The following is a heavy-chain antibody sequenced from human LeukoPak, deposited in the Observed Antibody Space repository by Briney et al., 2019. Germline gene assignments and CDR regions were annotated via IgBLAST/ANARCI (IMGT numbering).Heavy chain of an antibody. Sequence: GGSLTLSCAASGFTFSSYWMHWVRQAPGEGLVWVSRINSDGSTTSYADSVKGRFTISRDNAKNTLYLQMNSLRAEDTAVYYCARDDYGGRGEFDYWGQGTLVTVSS. CDR1: GFTFSSYW. D-gene: IGHD4-23*01. J-gene: IGHJ4*02. V-gene: IGHV3-74*01. CDR2: INSDGSTT. CDR3: ARDDYGGRGEFDY.